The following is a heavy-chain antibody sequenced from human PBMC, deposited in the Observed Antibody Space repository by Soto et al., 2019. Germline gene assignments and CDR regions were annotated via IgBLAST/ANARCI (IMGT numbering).Heavy chain of an antibody. Sequence: SVKVSCKASGGTFNRYSISWVRQAPGQGLEWMGGIIPIFGRGNDAQRFQGRVTITADESTGTAYMELSSLRSEETGVYYWAGSAITLFGVVSIPPHYYSEMDVWGQGTTVTVSS. CDR1: GGTFNRYS. CDR3: AGSAITLFGVVSIPPHYYSEMDV. CDR2: IIPIFGRG. J-gene: IGHJ6*02. D-gene: IGHD3-3*01. V-gene: IGHV1-69*13.